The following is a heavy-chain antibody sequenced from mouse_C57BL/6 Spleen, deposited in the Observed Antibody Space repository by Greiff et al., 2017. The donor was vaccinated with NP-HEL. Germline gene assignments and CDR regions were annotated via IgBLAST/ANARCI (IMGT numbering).Heavy chain of an antibody. V-gene: IGHV5-6*01. CDR2: ISSGGSYT. CDR3: ARQEGGPYCFDY. CDR1: GFTFSSYG. Sequence: EVKLMESGGDLVKPGGSLKLSCAASGFTFSSYGMSWVRQTPDKRLEWVATISSGGSYTYYPDSVKGRFTISRDKAKNTLYLQMSSLKSEDTAVYYCARQEGGPYCFDYWGQGTTLTVSS. J-gene: IGHJ2*01.